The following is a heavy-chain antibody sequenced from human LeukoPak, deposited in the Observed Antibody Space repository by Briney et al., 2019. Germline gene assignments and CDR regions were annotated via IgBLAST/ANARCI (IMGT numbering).Heavy chain of an antibody. CDR2: ISSGGITI. Sequence: PGGSLRLSGAASGFTFSSYEMNWVRQAPGKGLEWVSYISSGGITIQYADSAKGRFTIARDNAKNSLYLQMNSLRAEDTAVYYCARGGSVGGSFDSSGYYPDYWGQGTMVTVSS. CDR3: ARGGSVGGSFDSSGYYPDY. J-gene: IGHJ4*02. D-gene: IGHD3-22*01. V-gene: IGHV3-48*03. CDR1: GFTFSSYE.